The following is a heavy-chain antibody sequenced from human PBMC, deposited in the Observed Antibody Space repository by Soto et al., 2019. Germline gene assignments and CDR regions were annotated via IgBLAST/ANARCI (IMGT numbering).Heavy chain of an antibody. Sequence: PSETLSLTCTVSGGSISSGGYYWSWIRQHPGKGLEWIGYIYYSGSTYYNPSLKSRVTISVDASKNQFSLKLSSVTAADTAVYYCARDVIVEYSSSYYYYYGMDVWGQGTTVTVSS. CDR2: IYYSGST. CDR3: ARDVIVEYSSSYYYYYGMDV. CDR1: GGSISSGGYY. J-gene: IGHJ6*02. V-gene: IGHV4-31*03. D-gene: IGHD6-6*01.